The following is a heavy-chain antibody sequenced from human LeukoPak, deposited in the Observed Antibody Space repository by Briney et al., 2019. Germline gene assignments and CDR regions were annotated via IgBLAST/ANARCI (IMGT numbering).Heavy chain of an antibody. Sequence: SETLSLTCTVSGGSISSYYWSWIRQPPGKGLEWIGYIYYSGSTNYNPSLKSRVTISVDTSKNQFSLKLSSVTAADTAVYYCASGRRDGYIDYWGQGTLVTVSS. J-gene: IGHJ4*02. CDR1: GGSISSYY. V-gene: IGHV4-59*08. CDR3: ASGRRDGYIDY. CDR2: IYYSGST. D-gene: IGHD5-24*01.